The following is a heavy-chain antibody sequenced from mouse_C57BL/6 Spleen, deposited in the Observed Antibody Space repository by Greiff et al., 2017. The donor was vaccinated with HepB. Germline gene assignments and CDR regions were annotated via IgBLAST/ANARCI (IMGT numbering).Heavy chain of an antibody. CDR1: GYTFTDYY. Sequence: EVQLPQSGPVLVKPGASVKMSCKASGYTFTDYYMNWVKQSHGKSLEWIGVINPYNGGTSYNQKFKGKATLTVDKSSSTAYMELNSLTSEDSAVYYCARSTGTGYWYFDVWGTGTTVTVSS. D-gene: IGHD4-1*02. CDR3: ARSTGTGYWYFDV. CDR2: INPYNGGT. J-gene: IGHJ1*03. V-gene: IGHV1-19*01.